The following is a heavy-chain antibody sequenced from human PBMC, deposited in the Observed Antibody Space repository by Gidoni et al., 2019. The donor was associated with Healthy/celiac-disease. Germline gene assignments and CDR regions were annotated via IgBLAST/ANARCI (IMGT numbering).Heavy chain of an antibody. CDR2: IWYDGSNE. D-gene: IGHD3-3*01. J-gene: IGHJ4*02. Sequence: VQLVESGGGVVQPGGYMRPSCAASGSSFRSYGRHGVRKAPGQGLEWVAVIWYDGSNEDYAESVKGRFTISRDKSKSTLYLQMNSLRAEDTAVYYCARGLEGFLEWHAWDYVDYWGQGTLVTVSS. CDR1: GSSFRSYG. V-gene: IGHV3-33*01. CDR3: ARGLEGFLEWHAWDYVDY.